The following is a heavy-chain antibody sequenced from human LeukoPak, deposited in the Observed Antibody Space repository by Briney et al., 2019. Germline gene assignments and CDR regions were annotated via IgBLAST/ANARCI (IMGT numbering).Heavy chain of an antibody. CDR2: IHTSGST. CDR3: TRLSLRQPSTVIKKASYYFDY. V-gene: IGHV4-61*02. D-gene: IGHD4-23*01. CDR1: GGSISSGSYY. J-gene: IGHJ4*02. Sequence: SETLSLTCTVSGGSISSGSYYWSWIRQPAGKGLEWIGRIHTSGSTNYNPSLKSRVTISVDKSKNQVSLKLNSVTAADTAVYYCTRLSLRQPSTVIKKASYYFDYWGQGTLVTVSS.